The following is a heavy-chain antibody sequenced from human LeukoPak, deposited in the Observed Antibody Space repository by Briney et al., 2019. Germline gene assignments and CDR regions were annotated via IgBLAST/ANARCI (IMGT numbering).Heavy chain of an antibody. V-gene: IGHV3-23*01. J-gene: IGHJ4*02. CDR3: AKSGSWSPQSYIDY. D-gene: IGHD6-13*01. Sequence: QPGGSLRLSCAASGFTFSSYSMNWVRQAPGKGLEWVSAISGSGGSTYYADSVKGRFTISRDNSKNTLYLQMNSLRAEDTAVHYCAKSGSWSPQSYIDYWGQGTLVTVSS. CDR1: GFTFSSYS. CDR2: ISGSGGST.